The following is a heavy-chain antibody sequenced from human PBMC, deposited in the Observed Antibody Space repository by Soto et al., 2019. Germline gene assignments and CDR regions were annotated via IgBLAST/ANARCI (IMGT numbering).Heavy chain of an antibody. CDR3: ASSSPDAAADLYCYYHGMYV. CDR2: IIPIFGTA. D-gene: IGHD6-13*01. V-gene: IGHV1-69*13. CDR1: GGTFSSYA. J-gene: IGHJ6*02. Sequence: GASVKVSCKASGGTFSSYAISWVRQAPGQGLEWMGGIIPIFGTANYAQKFQGRVTITADESTSTAYMELSSLRSEDTAVYYCASSSPDAAADLYCYYHGMYVWRQGTTVTISS.